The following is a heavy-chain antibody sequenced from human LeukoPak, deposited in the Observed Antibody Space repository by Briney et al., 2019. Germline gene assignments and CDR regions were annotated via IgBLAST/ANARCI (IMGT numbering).Heavy chain of an antibody. CDR2: ISGGGVST. J-gene: IGHJ4*02. Sequence: PGGSLRLSCTTSGFLFSSYWMSWVRQAPGKGLEWVSVISGGGVSTYYADSVKGWFTISRDNSKNTLYLQMNSLRAEDTAVYYCAKWARYCTNGVCYYFDYWGQGTLVTVSS. V-gene: IGHV3-23*01. D-gene: IGHD2-8*01. CDR3: AKWARYCTNGVCYYFDY. CDR1: GFLFSSYW.